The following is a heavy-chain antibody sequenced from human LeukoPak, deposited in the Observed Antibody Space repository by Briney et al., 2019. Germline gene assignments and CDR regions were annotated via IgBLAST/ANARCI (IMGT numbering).Heavy chain of an antibody. J-gene: IGHJ5*02. V-gene: IGHV4-4*02. D-gene: IGHD3-16*01. CDR1: GVPISSDDW. CDR3: ATGGSYTWGT. Sequence: SETLSLTCAASGVPISSDDWWSWVRQPPGKGLEFIGEIHESGSTNYNPSLQSRVTMSVDKPNNQVSLKVNSVTAADTAVYYCATGGSYTWGTWGQGTLVTVSP. CDR2: IHESGST.